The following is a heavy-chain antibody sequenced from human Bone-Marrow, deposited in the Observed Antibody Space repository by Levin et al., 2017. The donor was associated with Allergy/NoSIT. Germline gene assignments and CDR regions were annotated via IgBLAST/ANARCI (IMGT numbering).Heavy chain of an antibody. D-gene: IGHD3-9*01. J-gene: IGHJ3*01. CDR2: TSYDGREK. V-gene: IGHV3-30*03. CDR3: AIATQYYVVLADDALGS. Sequence: GESLKISCAASGFIFTNYGMHWVRQAPGKGLEWIAVTSYDGREKYFFDSVKGRFSISRDNSKNMLYLEMNSLRPENTAIYYCAIATQYYVVLADDALGSWVQGTMVTVSS. CDR1: GFIFTNYG.